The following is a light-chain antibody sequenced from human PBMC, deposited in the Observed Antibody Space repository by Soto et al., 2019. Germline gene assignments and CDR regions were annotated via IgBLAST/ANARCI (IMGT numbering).Light chain of an antibody. CDR1: QTISSW. CDR2: KAS. Sequence: IQRTEPPSTVCGYVGDRVTITCRASQTISSWLAWYQQKPGKAPKLLIYKASTLKSGVPSRFSGSGSGTEFTLTISSLQPDDFATYYCQHYNSYSEAFGQGTKVDIK. CDR3: QHYNSYSEA. V-gene: IGKV1-5*03. J-gene: IGKJ1*01.